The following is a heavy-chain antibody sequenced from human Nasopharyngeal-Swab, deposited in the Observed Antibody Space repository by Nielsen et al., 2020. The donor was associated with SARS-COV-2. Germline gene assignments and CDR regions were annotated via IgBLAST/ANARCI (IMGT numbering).Heavy chain of an antibody. D-gene: IGHD6-19*01. Sequence: WIRQPPGKGLEWIGHIYYSGSTYYNPSLKSRVTMSVDTSKNQFSLKLSSVTAADTAVYYCARDSGVAGTKYYYYGMDVWGQGTTVTVSS. CDR3: ARDSGVAGTKYYYYGMDV. CDR2: IYYSGST. J-gene: IGHJ6*02. V-gene: IGHV4-30-4*01.